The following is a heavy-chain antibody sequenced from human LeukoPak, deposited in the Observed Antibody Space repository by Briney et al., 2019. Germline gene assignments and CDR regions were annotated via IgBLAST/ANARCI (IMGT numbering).Heavy chain of an antibody. V-gene: IGHV3-23*01. CDR2: ISGSGGST. J-gene: IGHJ6*02. CDR1: GFTFSSYA. D-gene: IGHD2-2*01. CDR3: AKELGYCSSTSCYGGDYYYGMDV. Sequence: GGSLRLSCAASGFTFSSYAMSWVRQAPGKGLEWVSAISGSGGSTYYADSVKGRFTISRDNSKNTLYLQMNSLRAEDTAVYYCAKELGYCSSTSCYGGDYYYGMDVWGQGTTVTVSS.